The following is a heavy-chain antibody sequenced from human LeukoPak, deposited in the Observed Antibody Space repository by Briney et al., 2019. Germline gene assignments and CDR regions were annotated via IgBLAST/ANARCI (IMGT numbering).Heavy chain of an antibody. CDR2: ISGSGGSR. Sequence: PGGSLRLSCAASGFTFSSYAMSWVRQAPGKGLEWVSAISGSGGSRYSADSVKGRFTISRDNSKNTLYLQMNSLRAEDTAVYYCARDLLRYCSGGSCYYYYGMDVWGQGTTVTVSS. J-gene: IGHJ6*02. D-gene: IGHD2-15*01. CDR3: ARDLLRYCSGGSCYYYYGMDV. V-gene: IGHV3-23*01. CDR1: GFTFSSYA.